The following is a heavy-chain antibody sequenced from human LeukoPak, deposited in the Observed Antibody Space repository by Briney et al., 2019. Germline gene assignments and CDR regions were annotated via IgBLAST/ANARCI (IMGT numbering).Heavy chain of an antibody. V-gene: IGHV1-8*01. CDR3: ASSRDASGSSTSLDY. J-gene: IGHJ4*02. Sequence: ASVKVSCKASGHTFATYDFNWVRQAPGQGREWMGWLNPNSGHTGYAQKFQDRVIMTTNTSIGTAYMELSGLRSEDTAVYYCASSRDASGSSTSLDYWGQGTLVTVSS. D-gene: IGHD1-26*01. CDR1: GHTFATYD. CDR2: LNPNSGHT.